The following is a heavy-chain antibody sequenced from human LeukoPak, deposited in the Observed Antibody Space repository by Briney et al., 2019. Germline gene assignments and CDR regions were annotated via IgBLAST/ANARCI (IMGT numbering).Heavy chain of an antibody. J-gene: IGHJ4*02. CDR2: IYTSGDT. D-gene: IGHD3-22*01. CDR3: ARTPKYYYDSSGYGDYFDY. V-gene: IGHV4-61*02. CDR1: GGSISTGDYY. Sequence: SETLSLTCTVSGGSISTGDYYWSWIRQPAGKELEWIGRIYTSGDTIYNSSLKSRVTISVDTSKNQFSLKLSSVTAADTAVYYCARTPKYYYDSSGYGDYFDYWGQGTLVTVSS.